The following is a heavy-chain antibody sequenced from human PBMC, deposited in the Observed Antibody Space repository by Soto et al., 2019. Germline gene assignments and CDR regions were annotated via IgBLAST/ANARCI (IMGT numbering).Heavy chain of an antibody. V-gene: IGHV3-30*18. D-gene: IGHD6-19*01. CDR1: GFTFSSYG. CDR2: ISYDGSNK. J-gene: IGHJ4*02. Sequence: GGSLRLSCAASGFTFSSYGMHWVRQAPGKGLEWVAVISYDGSNKYYADSVKGRFTISRDNSKNTLYLQMNSLRAEDTAVYYCAKDQAHGRAIAVAGYFDYWGQGTLVTVSS. CDR3: AKDQAHGRAIAVAGYFDY.